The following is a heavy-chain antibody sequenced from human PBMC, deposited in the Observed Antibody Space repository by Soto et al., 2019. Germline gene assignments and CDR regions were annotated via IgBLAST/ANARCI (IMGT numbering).Heavy chain of an antibody. CDR2: IWYDGSNK. V-gene: IGHV3-33*01. CDR3: ARDLTAARPGDDYYYYYGMDV. CDR1: GFTFSSYG. J-gene: IGHJ6*02. D-gene: IGHD6-6*01. Sequence: QPGGSLRLSCAASGFTFSSYGMHWVRQAPGKWLEWVAVIWYDGSNKYYADSVKGRFTISRDNSKNTLYLQMNSLRAEDTAVYYCARDLTAARPGDDYYYYYGMDVWGQGTTVTVSS.